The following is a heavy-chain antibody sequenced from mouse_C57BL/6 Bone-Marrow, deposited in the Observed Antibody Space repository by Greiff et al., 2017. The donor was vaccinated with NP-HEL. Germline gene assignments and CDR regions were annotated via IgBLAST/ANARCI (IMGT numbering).Heavy chain of an antibody. CDR1: GYAFTNYL. J-gene: IGHJ1*03. V-gene: IGHV1-54*01. CDR3: ARKRDHWYFDV. CDR2: INPGSGGT. D-gene: IGHD2-13*01. Sequence: QVQLQQSGAELVRPGTSVKVSCKASGYAFTNYLIEWVKQRPGQGLEWIGVINPGSGGTNYNEKFKGKATLTADKSSSTAYMQLSSLTSEDSAVYFCARKRDHWYFDVWGTGTTVTVSS.